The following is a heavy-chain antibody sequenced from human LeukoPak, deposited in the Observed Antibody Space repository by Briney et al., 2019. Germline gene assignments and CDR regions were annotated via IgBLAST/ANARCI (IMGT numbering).Heavy chain of an antibody. CDR3: ARDGWFGDYNWFEP. CDR1: GFTFSSYS. V-gene: IGHV3-48*01. D-gene: IGHD3-10*01. J-gene: IGHJ5*02. CDR2: ISSASNTI. Sequence: GGSLRLSCAASGFTFSSYSMNWVRQAPGKGLEWISYISSASNTIYYADSVKGRFTISRDNAKNSVYLQMNSLRAEDTAMYYCARDGWFGDYNWFEPWGQGTLVTVSS.